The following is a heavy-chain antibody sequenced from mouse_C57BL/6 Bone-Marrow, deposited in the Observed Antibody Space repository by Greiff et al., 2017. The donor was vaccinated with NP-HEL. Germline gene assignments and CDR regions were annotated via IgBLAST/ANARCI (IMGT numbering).Heavy chain of an antibody. Sequence: DVMLVESGGGLVKPGGSLTLSCAASGFTFSDYGMHWVRQAPEKGLEWVAYISSGSSTIYYADTVKGRFTISRDNAKNTLFLQMTILRSEDTAMYYCARSYCYYYAMDYWGQGTSVTVSS. CDR2: ISSGSSTI. D-gene: IGHD2-10*01. J-gene: IGHJ4*01. CDR3: ARSYCYYYAMDY. V-gene: IGHV5-17*01. CDR1: GFTFSDYG.